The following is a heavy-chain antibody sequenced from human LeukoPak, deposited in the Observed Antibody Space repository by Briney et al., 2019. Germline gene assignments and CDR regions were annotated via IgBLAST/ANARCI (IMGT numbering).Heavy chain of an antibody. V-gene: IGHV3-30*04. Sequence: GGALRLSCVASGFSFRSYVMHWARQAPGKGLGWVAVISSDGRDKFYTDSVRGRFTISRDNSRNTVYLRVSSVRAEDTAVYYCARDQETLSAMDYWGQGTLVTVTS. CDR1: GFSFRSYV. J-gene: IGHJ4*02. CDR3: ARDQETLSAMDY. D-gene: IGHD2-2*03. CDR2: ISSDGRDK.